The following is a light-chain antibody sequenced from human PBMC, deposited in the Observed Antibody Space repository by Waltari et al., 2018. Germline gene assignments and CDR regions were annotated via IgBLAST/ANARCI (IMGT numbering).Light chain of an antibody. CDR3: QQCYTFPYT. CDR1: QSVLFSYKYKNY. J-gene: IGKJ2*01. Sequence: DIVLTQSSDSLAVSLGERGTINCKSSQSVLFSYKYKNYLAWYQQKPGQPPKLLITWASTRESGVPDRFSGSGSGTDFTLTISSLQAEDVAVYYCQQCYTFPYTFGQGTKLEIK. CDR2: WAS. V-gene: IGKV4-1*01.